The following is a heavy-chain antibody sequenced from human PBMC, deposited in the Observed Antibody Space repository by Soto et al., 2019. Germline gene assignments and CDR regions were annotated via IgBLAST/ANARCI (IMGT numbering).Heavy chain of an antibody. J-gene: IGHJ4*02. CDR3: ARRVNGYFDY. CDR1: GFRFRDYT. D-gene: IGHD2-8*01. Sequence: EVQLLDSVGGLVQPGGSLTLSCAASGFRFRDYTMSWVRQAPGKVLESISVILSNYNTYYTDSVRGRFTISRDSSKNILYLQMNSLRAEDTAVYYCARRVNGYFDYWGQGALVTVSS. CDR2: ILSNYNT. V-gene: IGHV3-23*05.